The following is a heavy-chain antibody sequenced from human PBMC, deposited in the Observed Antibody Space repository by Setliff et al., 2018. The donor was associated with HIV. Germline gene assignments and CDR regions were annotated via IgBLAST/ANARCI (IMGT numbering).Heavy chain of an antibody. CDR1: GDSISAYY. CDR2: IYKNGNT. Sequence: SETLSLTCSVSGDSISAYYWTWIRQSPGKGLEWIGWIYKNGNTNYNPSLTSRLTISVDTPKNQFSLKLSSVTAADTAVYYCATRKLSAAAFDYWGQGSLVTSPQ. CDR3: ATRKLSAAAFDY. V-gene: IGHV4-4*09. D-gene: IGHD6-13*01. J-gene: IGHJ4*02.